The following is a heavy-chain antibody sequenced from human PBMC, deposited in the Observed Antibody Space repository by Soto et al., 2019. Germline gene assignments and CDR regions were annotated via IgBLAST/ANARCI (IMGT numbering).Heavy chain of an antibody. CDR3: ASTGESNYYYYYGMDV. CDR2: MNPNSGNT. D-gene: IGHD3-16*01. CDR1: GYTFTSYD. Sequence: ASVKVSCKASGYTFTSYDINWVRQATGQGLEWMGWMNPNSGNTGYAQKFQGRVTMTRNTSISTAYMELSSLRSEDTAVYYCASTGESNYYYYYGMDVWGQGTTVTVSS. J-gene: IGHJ6*02. V-gene: IGHV1-8*01.